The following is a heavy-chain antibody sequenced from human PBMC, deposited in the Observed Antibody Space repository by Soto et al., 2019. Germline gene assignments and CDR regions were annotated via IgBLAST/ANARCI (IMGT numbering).Heavy chain of an antibody. Sequence: GGSLRLSCAASGFTFSDYYMSWIRQAPGKGLEWVSYISSSSSYTNYADSGKGRFTISRDNAKNSLYLQMNSLRAEDTAVYYCARGRWELLLHYFDYWGQGTLVTVSS. CDR3: ARGRWELLLHYFDY. D-gene: IGHD1-26*01. J-gene: IGHJ4*02. CDR1: GFTFSDYY. V-gene: IGHV3-11*06. CDR2: ISSSSSYT.